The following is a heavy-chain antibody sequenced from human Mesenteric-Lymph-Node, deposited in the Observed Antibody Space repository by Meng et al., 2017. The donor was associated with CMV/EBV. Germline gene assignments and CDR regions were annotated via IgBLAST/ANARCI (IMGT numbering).Heavy chain of an antibody. V-gene: IGHV3-21*01. CDR3: AREVVVGASFGDY. Sequence: GESLKISCAASGFTFSSYSMNWVRQAPGKGLEWVSSISSSSSYIYYADSVKGRFIISRDNAKNSLYLHMTRLRAEDTAVYYCAREVVVGASFGDYWGQGTLVTVSS. CDR2: ISSSSSYI. CDR1: GFTFSSYS. J-gene: IGHJ4*02. D-gene: IGHD1-26*01.